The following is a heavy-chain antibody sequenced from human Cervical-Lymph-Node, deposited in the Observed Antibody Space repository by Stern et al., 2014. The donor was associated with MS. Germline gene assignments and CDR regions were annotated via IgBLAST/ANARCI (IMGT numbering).Heavy chain of an antibody. CDR3: ATPSDFYGSGSYFPPLDY. D-gene: IGHD3-10*01. V-gene: IGHV1-69*09. CDR2: IFPIVGIT. CDR1: GGTFSNYG. J-gene: IGHJ4*02. Sequence: QVQLVQSGAEVKKPGSSVKVSCKASGGTFSNYGITWVRQAPGQGLEWIGRIFPIVGITNYAQKLQGRVTITADTSSNTAYMELSTLRSEDTAVYYCATPSDFYGSGSYFPPLDYWGQGTQVIVST.